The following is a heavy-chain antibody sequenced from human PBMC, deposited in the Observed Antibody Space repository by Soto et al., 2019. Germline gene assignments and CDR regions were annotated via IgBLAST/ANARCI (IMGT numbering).Heavy chain of an antibody. V-gene: IGHV5-10-1*01. CDR1: GYSFTSYW. CDR3: ASYCSSTSCYDSTYYYGMDV. Sequence: GESLKISCKGSGYSFTSYWISWVRQMPGKGLEWMGRIDPSDSYTNYSPSFQGHVTISADKSISTAYLQWSSLKASDTAMYYCASYCSSTSCYDSTYYYGMDVWGQGTTVTVSS. J-gene: IGHJ6*02. D-gene: IGHD2-2*01. CDR2: IDPSDSYT.